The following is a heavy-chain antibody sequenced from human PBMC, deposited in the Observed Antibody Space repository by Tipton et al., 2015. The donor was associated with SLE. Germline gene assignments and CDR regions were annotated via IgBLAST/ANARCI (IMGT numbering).Heavy chain of an antibody. CDR3: ARAPGLERSYYYYYYMDV. Sequence: GLVKPSETLSLTCGVSGGSFSGQYWKWIRQPPGKGLEWIGEINHSGSTNYSPSLKSRVTISVDTSKNQFSLKLTSVTAADTAVYYCARAPGLERSYYYYYYMDVWGKGTTVTVSS. V-gene: IGHV4-34*01. CDR1: GGSFSGQY. D-gene: IGHD1-1*01. CDR2: INHSGST. J-gene: IGHJ6*03.